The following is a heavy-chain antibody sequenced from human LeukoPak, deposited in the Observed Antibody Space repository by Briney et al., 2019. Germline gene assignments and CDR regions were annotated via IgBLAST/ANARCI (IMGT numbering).Heavy chain of an antibody. CDR2: INPNSGGT. D-gene: IGHD6-19*01. Sequence: ASVKVSCKASGYTFTGYYMHWVRQAPGQGLEWMGRINPNSGGTNYAQKFQDRVTMTRDTSISTAYMELSRLRSDDTAVYYCARVFKGSGWYGEIDYWGQGTLVTVSS. CDR3: ARVFKGSGWYGEIDY. CDR1: GYTFTGYY. V-gene: IGHV1-2*06. J-gene: IGHJ4*02.